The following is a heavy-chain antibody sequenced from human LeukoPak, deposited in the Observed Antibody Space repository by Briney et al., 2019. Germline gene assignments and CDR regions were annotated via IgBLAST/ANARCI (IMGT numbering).Heavy chain of an antibody. CDR2: ISGSGGST. J-gene: IGHJ4*02. CDR1: GFTFSSYA. CDR3: AKHGDYEYFDY. Sequence: GGSLRLSCAASGFTFSSYAMSWVRQAPGKGLEWASAISGSGGSTYYADSVKGRFTISRDNSKNTLYLQTNSLRAEDTAVYYCAKHGDYEYFDYWGQGTLVTVSS. D-gene: IGHD4-17*01. V-gene: IGHV3-23*01.